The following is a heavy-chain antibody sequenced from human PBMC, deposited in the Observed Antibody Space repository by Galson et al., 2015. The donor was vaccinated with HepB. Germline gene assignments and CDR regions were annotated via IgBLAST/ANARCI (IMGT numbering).Heavy chain of an antibody. D-gene: IGHD3-3*01. Sequence: SLRLSCAASGFTFSSYSMNWVRQAPGKGLEWVSSISSSSSYIYYADSVKGRFTISRDNAKNSLYLQMNSLRAEDTAVYYCARDRIGVGLFDPWGQGTLVTVSS. J-gene: IGHJ5*02. CDR1: GFTFSSYS. CDR3: ARDRIGVGLFDP. V-gene: IGHV3-21*01. CDR2: ISSSSSYI.